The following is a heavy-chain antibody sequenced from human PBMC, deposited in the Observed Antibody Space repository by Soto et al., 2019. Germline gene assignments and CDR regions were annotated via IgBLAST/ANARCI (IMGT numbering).Heavy chain of an antibody. CDR2: MNPNSGNT. CDR1: GYTFTSYD. V-gene: IGHV1-8*01. J-gene: IGHJ4*02. D-gene: IGHD6-13*01. Sequence: ASVKVSCKASGYTFTSYDINWVRQATGQGLEWMGWMNPNSGNTGYAQKFQGRVTMTRNTSISTAYMELSSLRSEDTAVYYCARAPIISSSLDLDYWGQGTLVTVSS. CDR3: ARAPIISSSLDLDY.